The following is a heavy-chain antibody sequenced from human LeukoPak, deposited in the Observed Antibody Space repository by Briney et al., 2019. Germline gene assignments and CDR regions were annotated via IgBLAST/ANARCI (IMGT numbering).Heavy chain of an antibody. D-gene: IGHD1-26*01. CDR3: ARSRSGSYYPDY. J-gene: IGHJ4*02. CDR1: GGSISSYY. Sequence: SETLSLTCTVSGGSISSYYWSWIREPPGKGLEWIGYIYYSGSTNYNPSLKSRVTISVDTSKNQFSLKLSSVTAADTAVYYCARSRSGSYYPDYWGQGTLVTVSS. CDR2: IYYSGST. V-gene: IGHV4-59*08.